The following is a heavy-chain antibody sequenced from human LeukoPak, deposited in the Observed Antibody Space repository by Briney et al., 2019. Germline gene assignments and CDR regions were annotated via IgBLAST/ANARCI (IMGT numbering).Heavy chain of an antibody. CDR1: GFTFSRDW. D-gene: IGHD5/OR15-5a*01. Sequence: GGALRLSFAASGFTFSRDWMDWVRQAPGKGVVWGSRISEDGSNTTYADSVKGRFTISRDNAKSPVFLQMNSLRAEDTAVYFCVRRYYEYNVYDRHFDYWGEGILVTVSS. V-gene: IGHV3-74*03. CDR2: ISEDGSNT. J-gene: IGHJ4*02. CDR3: VRRYYEYNVYDRHFDY.